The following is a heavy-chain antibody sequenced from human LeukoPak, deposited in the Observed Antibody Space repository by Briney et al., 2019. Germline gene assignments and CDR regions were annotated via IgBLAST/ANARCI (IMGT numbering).Heavy chain of an antibody. Sequence: GGSLRLSCAASGFTFSDYYMTWIRQAPGKGLEWVSYISTSGSSIYYADSVKGRFTISRDNARNSLYLQMNSLRAEDTAVYYCARDLVEGASDYWGQGTLVTVSS. J-gene: IGHJ4*02. CDR1: GFTFSDYY. D-gene: IGHD1-26*01. CDR3: ARDLVEGASDY. CDR2: ISTSGSSI. V-gene: IGHV3-11*04.